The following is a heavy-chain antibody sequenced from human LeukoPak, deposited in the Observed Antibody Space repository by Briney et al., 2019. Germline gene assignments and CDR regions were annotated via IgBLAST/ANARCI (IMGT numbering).Heavy chain of an antibody. CDR3: AREFTGYGNTDY. V-gene: IGHV3-7*03. J-gene: IGHJ4*02. CDR1: GFSLSMYW. D-gene: IGHD5-12*01. Sequence: PGGSLRLSCTAAGFSLSMYWMSWVRQAPGKGLEWVANIRSDGVEKYYVDSVRGRFTISTDTAKNTLYLQMNSLRADDTAVYYCAREFTGYGNTDYRGQGTQVTVSS. CDR2: IRSDGVEK.